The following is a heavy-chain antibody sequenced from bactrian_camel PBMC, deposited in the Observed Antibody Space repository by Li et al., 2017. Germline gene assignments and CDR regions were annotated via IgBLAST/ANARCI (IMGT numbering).Heavy chain of an antibody. V-gene: IGHV3S53*01. J-gene: IGHJ4*01. Sequence: QLVESGGGSVQAGGSLRLSCTTSDRTLSTYCLGWFRQTPGKEREWVAAIASDGATSYRDSVKGRFTISRDTPKNTVYLQMNDLKTDDTAAYYCATAFSPGDRPGTPGTQVTVS. CDR1: DRTLSTYC. CDR2: IASDGAT. D-gene: IGHD3*01.